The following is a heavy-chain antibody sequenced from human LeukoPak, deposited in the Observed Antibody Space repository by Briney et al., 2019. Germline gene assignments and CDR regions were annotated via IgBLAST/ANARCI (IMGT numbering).Heavy chain of an antibody. CDR3: AKDLRSEDTAMVQRGYYYYGMDV. J-gene: IGHJ6*02. D-gene: IGHD5-18*01. CDR1: GFTFSSYA. V-gene: IGHV3-23*01. CDR2: ISGSGGST. Sequence: QPGGSLRLSCAASGFTFSSYALSWVRQAPGKGLEWVSAISGSGGSTYYADSVKGRFTISRDNSKITLYLQMNSLRAEDTAVSYCAKDLRSEDTAMVQRGYYYYGMDVWGQGTTVTVSS.